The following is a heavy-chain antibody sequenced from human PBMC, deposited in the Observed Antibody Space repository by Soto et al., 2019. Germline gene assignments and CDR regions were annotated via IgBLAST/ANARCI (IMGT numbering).Heavy chain of an antibody. CDR2: ISSSSSYI. CDR3: ARDNVAAAGTGVYYYGMDV. Sequence: PGGSLRLSCAASGFTFSSYSMNWVRQAPGKGLEWVSSISSSSSYIYYADSVKGRFTISRDNAKNSLYLQMNSLRAEDTAVYYCARDNVAAAGTGVYYYGMDVWGQGTTVTVSS. CDR1: GFTFSSYS. V-gene: IGHV3-21*01. D-gene: IGHD6-13*01. J-gene: IGHJ6*02.